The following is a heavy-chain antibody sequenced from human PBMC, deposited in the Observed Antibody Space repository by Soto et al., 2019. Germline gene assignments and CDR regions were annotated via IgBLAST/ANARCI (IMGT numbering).Heavy chain of an antibody. CDR2: ILSNGGST. CDR3: VKDSIVATTSYFDY. J-gene: IGHJ4*02. CDR1: GFTFSRYT. D-gene: IGHD5-12*01. V-gene: IGHV3-64D*06. Sequence: GGSLRLSCSASGFTFSRYTMRWVRQAPGKGLEYVSAILSNGGSTYYADSVKGRFTISRDNSKNTLYLQMSSLRTEDTAVYYCVKDSIVATTSYFDYWGQGTLVTVSS.